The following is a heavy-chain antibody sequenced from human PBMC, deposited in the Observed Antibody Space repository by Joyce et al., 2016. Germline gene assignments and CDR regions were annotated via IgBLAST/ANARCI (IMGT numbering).Heavy chain of an antibody. J-gene: IGHJ3*01. CDR1: GFTFSGNS. CDR2: IKQDGSSV. Sequence: EVQLVESGGGLVQPGGSLRLSCAASGFTFSGNSSTWLPRAPCGGLDWVANIKQDGSSVYYLDSVKGRFTVSRDNARSLVHVQMVSLRVEDTALYYCARGKAFDVWGQGTMVTVSS. CDR3: ARGKAFDV. V-gene: IGHV3-7*01.